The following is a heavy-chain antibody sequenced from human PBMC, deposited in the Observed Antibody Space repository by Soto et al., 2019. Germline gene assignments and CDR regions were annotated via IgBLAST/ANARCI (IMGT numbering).Heavy chain of an antibody. J-gene: IGHJ3*02. CDR2: ISNDGNRQ. CDR3: ARDIYSYGSVGTPDI. V-gene: IGHV3-30-3*01. CDR1: GFSFSSQA. D-gene: IGHD5-18*01. Sequence: PLGGSLRLSCVASGFSFSSQAMHWVRQAPGKGLEWVAAISNDGNRQLYADSVKDRFTISRDNSRNTLDLQMNNLRTEDTGVYFCARDIYSYGSVGTPDIWGQGAMVTVSS.